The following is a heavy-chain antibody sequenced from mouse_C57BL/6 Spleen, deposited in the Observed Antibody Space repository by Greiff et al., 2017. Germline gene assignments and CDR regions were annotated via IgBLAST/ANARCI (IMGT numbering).Heavy chain of an antibody. D-gene: IGHD2-3*01. CDR1: GYTFTSYW. J-gene: IGHJ1*03. CDR3: ARDDPAAFDV. CDR2: IYPGSGST. V-gene: IGHV1-55*01. Sequence: QVQLQQSGAELVKPGASVKMSCKASGYTFTSYWITWVKQRPGQGLEWIGDIYPGSGSTNYNEKFKSKATLTVDTSSSTAYMQLSSLTSEDSAVYYCARDDPAAFDVWGTGTTVTVSS.